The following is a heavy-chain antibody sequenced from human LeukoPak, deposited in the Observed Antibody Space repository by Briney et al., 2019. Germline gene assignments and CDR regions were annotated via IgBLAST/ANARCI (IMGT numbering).Heavy chain of an antibody. CDR3: ARMGPPLRGVRYYYYMDV. D-gene: IGHD3-10*01. Sequence: PSETLSLTCNVSGGSISSYYWSWIRQPPGKGLEWIGYIYYSGSTNYNPSLKSRVTISVDTSKNQFSLKVTSVTAADTAVYYCARMGPPLRGVRYYYYMDVWGKGTTVTVPS. CDR1: GGSISSYY. J-gene: IGHJ6*03. CDR2: IYYSGST. V-gene: IGHV4-59*01.